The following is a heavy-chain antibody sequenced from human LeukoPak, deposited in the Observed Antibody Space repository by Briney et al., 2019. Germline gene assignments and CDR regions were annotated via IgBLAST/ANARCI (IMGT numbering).Heavy chain of an antibody. CDR3: ARVLRGRAITMVRGVKYYFDY. D-gene: IGHD3-10*01. CDR1: GFTFSSYW. CDR2: IKQDGSEK. V-gene: IGHV3-7*01. Sequence: GGSLRLSCAASGFTFSSYWMSWVRQAPGKGLEWVANIKQDGSEKYYVDSVKGRFTISRDNAKNSLYLQMNSLRAEDTAVYYCARVLRGRAITMVRGVKYYFDYWGQETLVTVSS. J-gene: IGHJ4*02.